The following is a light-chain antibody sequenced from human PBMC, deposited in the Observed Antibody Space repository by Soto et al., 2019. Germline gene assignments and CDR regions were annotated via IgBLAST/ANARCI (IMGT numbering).Light chain of an antibody. J-gene: IGKJ1*01. CDR3: QQYNSYPWT. CDR2: DAS. Sequence: DIQMTQSPSTLSASVGDRVTISFRASQTISSWLAWYQQKPGKAPKLLIYDASSLESGVPSRLSGSGSGTEFTLTISSLQPDDFATYYCQQYNSYPWTFGQGTKVDIK. CDR1: QTISSW. V-gene: IGKV1-5*01.